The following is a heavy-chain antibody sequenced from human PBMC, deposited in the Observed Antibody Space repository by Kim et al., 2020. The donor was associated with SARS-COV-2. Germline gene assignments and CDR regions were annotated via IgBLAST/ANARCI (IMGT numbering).Heavy chain of an antibody. CDR3: ARALPITIFGVASTSYGMDV. J-gene: IGHJ6*02. D-gene: IGHD3-3*01. Sequence: SETLSLTCTVSGGSISSYYWSWIRQPPGKGLEWIGYIYYSGSTNYNPSLKSRVTISVDTSKNQFSLKLSSVTAADTAVYYCARALPITIFGVASTSYGMDVWGQGTTVTVSS. V-gene: IGHV4-59*13. CDR1: GGSISSYY. CDR2: IYYSGST.